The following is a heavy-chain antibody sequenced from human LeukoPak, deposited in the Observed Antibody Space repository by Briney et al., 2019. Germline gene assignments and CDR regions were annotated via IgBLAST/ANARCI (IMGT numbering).Heavy chain of an antibody. V-gene: IGHV3-30*04. J-gene: IGHJ4*02. Sequence: PGGSLRLSCAASGFTFSSYAMHWVRQAPGKGLEWVAVISYDGSNKYYADSVKGRFTISRDNSKNTLYLQMNSLRAEDTAVYYCARGSKLGATGVGKYWGQGTLVTVSS. D-gene: IGHD1-26*01. CDR1: GFTFSSYA. CDR3: ARGSKLGATGVGKY. CDR2: ISYDGSNK.